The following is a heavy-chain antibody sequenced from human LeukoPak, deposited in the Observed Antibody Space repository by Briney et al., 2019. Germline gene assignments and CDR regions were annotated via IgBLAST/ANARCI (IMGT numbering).Heavy chain of an antibody. V-gene: IGHV4-61*02. CDR1: GGSISSGSYY. D-gene: IGHD3-10*01. CDR2: IYTSGST. CDR3: AREDYYGTNFDY. Sequence: SETLSLTCTVSGGSISSGSYYWSWIRQPAGKGLEWIGRIYTSGSTNYNPSLKSRVTMSVDTSKNQFSLKLSSVTAADTAVYYCAREDYYGTNFDYWGQGTLVTVSS. J-gene: IGHJ4*02.